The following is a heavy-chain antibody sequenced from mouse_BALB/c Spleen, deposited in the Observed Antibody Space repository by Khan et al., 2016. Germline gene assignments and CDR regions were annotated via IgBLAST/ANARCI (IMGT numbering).Heavy chain of an antibody. CDR3: NAIYYGSDVYCDY. Sequence: VQLKQSGAELVRSGASVKLSCTASVFNIKDYYMHWVKQRPEHGLEWIGWIDPENGDTEYAPKFQGKATMTADTSSNAAYLQFSSLTSADSAVYYCNAIYYGSDVYCDYWGQGTTLTGSS. V-gene: IGHV14-4*02. CDR1: VFNIKDYY. D-gene: IGHD1-1*01. CDR2: IDPENGDT. J-gene: IGHJ2*01.